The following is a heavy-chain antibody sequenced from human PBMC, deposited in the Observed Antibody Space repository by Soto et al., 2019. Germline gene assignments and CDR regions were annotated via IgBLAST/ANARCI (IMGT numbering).Heavy chain of an antibody. Sequence: QLQLQESGPGLVKPSETLSLTCTVSGGSISSRSYYWGWIRQPPGKGLEWIGSIYYSGSTYYNQSLKSRVTISVDTSKNQFSMKLSSVTAADTAVYYCARPAAGVNYFDYWGQGTLVTVSS. CDR2: IYYSGST. V-gene: IGHV4-39*01. CDR1: GGSISSRSYY. D-gene: IGHD6-13*01. CDR3: ARPAAGVNYFDY. J-gene: IGHJ4*02.